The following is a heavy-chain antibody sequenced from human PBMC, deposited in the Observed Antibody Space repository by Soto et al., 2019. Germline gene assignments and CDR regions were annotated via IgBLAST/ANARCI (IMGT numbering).Heavy chain of an antibody. CDR1: GGSISSYY. J-gene: IGHJ3*02. D-gene: IGHD1-26*01. Sequence: SETLSLTCTVSGGSISSYYWSWIRQPPGKGLEWIGYIYYSGSTNYNPSLKSRVTISVDTSKNQFSLKLSSVTAADTAVYYCARGGATAGGAFDTGGEGTMVTVSS. V-gene: IGHV4-59*01. CDR3: ARGGATAGGAFDT. CDR2: IYYSGST.